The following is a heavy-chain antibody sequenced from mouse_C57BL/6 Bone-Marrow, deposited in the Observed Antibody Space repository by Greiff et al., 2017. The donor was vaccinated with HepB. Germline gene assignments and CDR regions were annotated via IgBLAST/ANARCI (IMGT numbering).Heavy chain of an antibody. CDR3: ARGDYPWFAY. J-gene: IGHJ3*01. D-gene: IGHD2-4*01. V-gene: IGHV1-22*01. Sequence: DVQLQESGPELVKPGASVKMSCKASGYTFTDYNMHWVKQSHGKSLEWIGYINPNNGGTSYHQKFKGKATLTVNKSSSTAYMELRSLTSEDSAVYYCARGDYPWFAYWGQGTLVTVSA. CDR2: INPNNGGT. CDR1: GYTFTDYN.